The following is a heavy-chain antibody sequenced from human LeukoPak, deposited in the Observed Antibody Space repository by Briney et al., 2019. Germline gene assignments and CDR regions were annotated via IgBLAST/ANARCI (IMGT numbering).Heavy chain of an antibody. J-gene: IGHJ5*02. D-gene: IGHD2-2*01. CDR2: IYHSGST. V-gene: IGHV4-30-2*01. CDR1: GGPISSGGYY. Sequence: SETLSLTCTVSGGPISSGGYYWSWIRQPPAKGLEWIGYIYHSGSTYYNPSLKSRVTISVDRSKSQFSLKLSSVTAADTAVYYCARNPYHCSSTSCYGGWFDPWGQGTLVTVSS. CDR3: ARNPYHCSSTSCYGGWFDP.